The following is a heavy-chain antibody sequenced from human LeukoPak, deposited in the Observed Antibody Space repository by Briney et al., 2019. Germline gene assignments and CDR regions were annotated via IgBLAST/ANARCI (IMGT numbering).Heavy chain of an antibody. CDR2: ISTAGDT. CDR3: ARAPGGNYYNI. D-gene: IGHD3-10*01. CDR1: GFTFSSYD. V-gene: IGHV3-13*01. J-gene: IGHJ3*02. Sequence: GGSLRLSCAASGFTFSSYDMRWVRQTTGKGLEWVSAISTAGDTYYAGSVKGRFTISRENAQNSLYLQMNSLRAGDTAVYYCARAPGGNYYNIWGQGTMVTVSS.